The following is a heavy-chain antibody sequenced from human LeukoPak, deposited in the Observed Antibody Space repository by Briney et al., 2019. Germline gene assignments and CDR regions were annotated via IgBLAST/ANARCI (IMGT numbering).Heavy chain of an antibody. CDR2: IYHSGST. V-gene: IGHV4-38-2*02. J-gene: IGHJ4*02. CDR3: ATILSGYSYGYPLDY. Sequence: KTSETLSLTCTVSGYSISSGYYWGWIRQPPGKGLEWIGSIYHSGSTYYNPSLKSRVTISVDTSKNQFSLKLSSVTAADTAVYYCATILSGYSYGYPLDYWGQGTLVTVSS. CDR1: GYSISSGYY. D-gene: IGHD5-18*01.